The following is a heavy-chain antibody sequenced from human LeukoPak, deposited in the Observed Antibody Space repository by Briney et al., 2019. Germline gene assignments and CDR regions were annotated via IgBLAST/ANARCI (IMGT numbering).Heavy chain of an antibody. CDR3: ARDWLDGYNSHFDY. D-gene: IGHD5-24*01. CDR2: IKQDGSEK. CDR1: GFTFSSYW. V-gene: IGHV3-7*01. J-gene: IGHJ4*02. Sequence: GGSLRLSCAASGFTFSSYWMSWVRQAPGKGLEWVANIKQDGSEKYYVDSVKGRFTISRDNAKNSLYLQMNSLRAEDTAVYYCARDWLDGYNSHFDYWGQGTLVTVSS.